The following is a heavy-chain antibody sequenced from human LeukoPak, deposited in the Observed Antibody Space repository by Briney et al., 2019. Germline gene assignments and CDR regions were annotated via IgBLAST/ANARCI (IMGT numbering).Heavy chain of an antibody. CDR2: DYDSGSA. CDR1: GGSISSTSNC. D-gene: IGHD2-2*01. V-gene: IGHV4-39*07. J-gene: IGHJ4*02. Sequence: PSETLSLTRTVSGGSISSTSNCWAWIRQPPGKRLEWIGSDYDSGSAYYNPSLKSRVTISLDTSKNQFSLKLSSVTAADTAVYYCARERYQLHFFDYWGQGILVTVSS. CDR3: ARERYQLHFFDY.